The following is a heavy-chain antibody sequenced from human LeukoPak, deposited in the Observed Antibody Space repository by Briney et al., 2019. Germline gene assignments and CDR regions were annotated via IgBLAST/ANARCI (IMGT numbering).Heavy chain of an antibody. CDR3: GKVMSGCCGGSGYLD. J-gene: IGHJ4*02. V-gene: IGHV3-23*01. CDR2: ISGGGSST. Sequence: GGSLRLSCAASGFTFSSYWMSWVRQAPGKGLEGVADISGGGSSTYYVDSVKGRFTISRDNAKNSLYLQMNSLRAEDTAVYYCGKVMSGCCGGSGYLDWGEGTLVTVSS. D-gene: IGHD3-22*01. CDR1: GFTFSSYW.